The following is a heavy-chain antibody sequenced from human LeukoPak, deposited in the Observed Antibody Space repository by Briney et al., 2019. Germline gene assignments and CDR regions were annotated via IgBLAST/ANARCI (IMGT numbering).Heavy chain of an antibody. J-gene: IGHJ4*02. V-gene: IGHV3-33*08. Sequence: PGGSLRLSCAASGFNFASNWMHWVRQAPGKGLEWVAVLWYDGNNKYYADSVKGRFTISRDNSKNTLYLQMNSLRAEDTAVYYCARAEGGSGWTIDYWGQGTLVTVSS. CDR2: LWYDGNNK. D-gene: IGHD6-19*01. CDR1: GFNFASNW. CDR3: ARAEGGSGWTIDY.